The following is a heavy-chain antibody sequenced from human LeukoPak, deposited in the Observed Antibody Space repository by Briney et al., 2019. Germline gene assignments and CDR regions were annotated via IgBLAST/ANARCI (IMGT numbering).Heavy chain of an antibody. CDR3: AKGRGEDDTTLALLLPDY. CDR2: IQYHGGNR. V-gene: IGHV3-30*02. CDR1: GFTFSSYG. J-gene: IGHJ4*02. D-gene: IGHD5-18*01. Sequence: GGSLRLSCAASGFTFSSYGMHWVRQAPGKGLEWAAFIQYHGGNRYYVDSVKGRFTISRDNSKNTLYLQMNSLRPEDTAIYYCAKGRGEDDTTLALLLPDYWGQGTLVTVSS.